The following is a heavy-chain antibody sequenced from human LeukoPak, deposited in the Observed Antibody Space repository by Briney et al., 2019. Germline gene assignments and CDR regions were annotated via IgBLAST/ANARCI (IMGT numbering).Heavy chain of an antibody. D-gene: IGHD6-13*01. CDR3: ARDRRIAAAGNLYYYMDV. CDR2: IYYSGST. J-gene: IGHJ6*03. Sequence: PSETLSLTCAVSGGSISSSSYYWGWIRQPPGKGLEWIGSIYYSGSTYYNPSLKSRVTISVDTSKNQFSLKLSSVTAADTAVYYCARDRRIAAAGNLYYYMDVWGKGTTVTISS. V-gene: IGHV4-39*07. CDR1: GGSISSSSYY.